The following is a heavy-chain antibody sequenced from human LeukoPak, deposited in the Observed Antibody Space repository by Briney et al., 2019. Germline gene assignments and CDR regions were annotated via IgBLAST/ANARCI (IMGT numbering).Heavy chain of an antibody. CDR1: GGSISSYY. Sequence: PSETLSLTCTISGGSISSYYWSWIRQPPGKGLEWIGYIYYSGSTNYNPSLKSRVTISVDTSKNQFSLKLSSVTAADTAVYYCATYSSGGWFDPWGQGTLVTVSS. CDR2: IYYSGST. J-gene: IGHJ5*02. V-gene: IGHV4-59*01. D-gene: IGHD6-19*01. CDR3: ATYSSGGWFDP.